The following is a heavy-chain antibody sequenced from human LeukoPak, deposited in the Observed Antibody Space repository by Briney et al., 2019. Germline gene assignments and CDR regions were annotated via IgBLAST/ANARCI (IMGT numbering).Heavy chain of an antibody. V-gene: IGHV3-21*01. CDR2: ISSSSSYM. J-gene: IGHJ5*02. CDR1: GFTFSSYS. D-gene: IGHD3-10*01. Sequence: GGSLRLSCAASGFTFSSYSMNWVRQAPGKGLEWVSSISSSSSYMYYADSVKGRFTISRDNAKNSLYLQMNSLRAEDTAVYYCARDLRNYYGSGSSASWGQGTLVTVSS. CDR3: ARDLRNYYGSGSSAS.